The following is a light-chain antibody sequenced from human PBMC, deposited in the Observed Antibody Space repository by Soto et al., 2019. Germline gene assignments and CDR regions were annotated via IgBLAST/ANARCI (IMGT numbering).Light chain of an antibody. CDR1: QSVHTF. CDR3: HQRSNWPPDT. Sequence: EIVLTQSPDTLSLSPGEGASLSCRASQSVHTFLAWYQQKPGQAPRLLIYGASKRATGVPDRFSGSGSGTDFTLTISRLEPEDFAVYYCHQRSNWPPDTFGQGTRLEIK. V-gene: IGKV3-11*01. J-gene: IGKJ5*01. CDR2: GAS.